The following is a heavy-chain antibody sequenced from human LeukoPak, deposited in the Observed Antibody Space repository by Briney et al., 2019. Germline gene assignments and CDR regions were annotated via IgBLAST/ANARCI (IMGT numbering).Heavy chain of an antibody. CDR2: INPNSGGT. D-gene: IGHD5-24*01. CDR3: ARGRDGYKYPFDY. CDR1: GYTFTGYY. J-gene: IGHJ4*02. V-gene: IGHV1-2*04. Sequence: GASVKVSCKASGYTFTGYYMHWVRQAPGQGLEWMGWINPNSGGTNYAQKFQGWVTMTRDTSISTAYMELSRLRSDDTAVYYCARGRDGYKYPFDYWGQGTLVTVSS.